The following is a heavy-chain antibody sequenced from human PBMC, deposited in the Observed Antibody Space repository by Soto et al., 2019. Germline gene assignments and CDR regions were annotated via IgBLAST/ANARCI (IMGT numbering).Heavy chain of an antibody. J-gene: IGHJ2*01. CDR2: IYHSGST. V-gene: IGHV4-30-2*01. Sequence: QLQLQESGSGLVKPSQTLSLTCAVSGGSISSGGYSWSWIRQPPGKGLEWIGYIYHSGSTYYNPSLSSRVTTSVARSKNQFSLKLSSVTAADTAVYYCARVGPHLYWYFDLWGRGTLVTVSS. CDR1: GGSISSGGYS. CDR3: ARVGPHLYWYFDL. D-gene: IGHD3-10*01.